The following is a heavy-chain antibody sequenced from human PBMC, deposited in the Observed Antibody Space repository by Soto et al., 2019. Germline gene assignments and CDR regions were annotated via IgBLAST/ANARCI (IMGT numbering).Heavy chain of an antibody. CDR3: ARVMIAARRGEYYYYMDV. CDR2: IKQDGSEK. J-gene: IGHJ6*03. V-gene: IGHV3-7*01. CDR1: GFTFSSYW. D-gene: IGHD6-6*01. Sequence: GGSLRLSCAASGFTFSSYWMSWVRQTPGKGLEWVANIKQDGSEKYYVDSVKGRFTISRDNAKNSLYLQMNSLRAEDTAVYYCARVMIAARRGEYYYYMDVWGKGTTVTVSS.